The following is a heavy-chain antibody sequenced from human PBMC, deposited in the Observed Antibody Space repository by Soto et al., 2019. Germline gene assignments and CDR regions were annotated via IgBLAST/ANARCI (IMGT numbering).Heavy chain of an antibody. CDR2: INHSGST. V-gene: IGHV4-34*01. CDR3: ARERRVAREVIFDY. Sequence: PSETLSLTCAVYGGTFSSYYWSWIRQPPGKGLEWIGEINHSGSTNYNPSLKSRVTISVDTSKNQFSLTLSSVTAADTALYYCARERRVAREVIFDYWGQGTLVTVAS. J-gene: IGHJ4*02. D-gene: IGHD3-3*01. CDR1: GGTFSSYY.